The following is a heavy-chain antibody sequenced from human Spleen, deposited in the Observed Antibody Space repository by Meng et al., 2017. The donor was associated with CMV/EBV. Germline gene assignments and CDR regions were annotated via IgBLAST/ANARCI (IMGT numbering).Heavy chain of an antibody. CDR2: ISYDGSNK. J-gene: IGHJ4*02. D-gene: IGHD1-26*01. V-gene: IGHV3-30*04. CDR1: GFTFSNYA. Sequence: GESLKISCAASGFTFSNYAMHWVRQAPGKGLEWVAVISYDGSNKYYADSVKGRFTISRDNSKNTLYLQMNSLRADDTAVYYCARPLLSYYFDYWGQGTLVTVSS. CDR3: ARPLLSYYFDY.